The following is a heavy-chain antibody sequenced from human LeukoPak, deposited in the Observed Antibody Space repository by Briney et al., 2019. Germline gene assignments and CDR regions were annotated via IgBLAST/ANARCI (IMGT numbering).Heavy chain of an antibody. CDR2: ISAYNGDT. J-gene: IGHJ4*02. Sequence: GASVKVSCKASGYTFTSYGISWVRQAPGQGGEWMGWISAYNGDTNYAQKLQGRVTMTTDTSTSTAYMQLRSLRSDDTAVYYCARKRRDIVGATTADYWGQGTLVTVSS. CDR3: ARKRRDIVGATTADY. V-gene: IGHV1-18*01. CDR1: GYTFTSYG. D-gene: IGHD1-26*01.